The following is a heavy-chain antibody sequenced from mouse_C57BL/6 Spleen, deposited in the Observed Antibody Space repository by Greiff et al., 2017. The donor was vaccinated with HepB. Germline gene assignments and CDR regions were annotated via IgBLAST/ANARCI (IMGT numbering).Heavy chain of an antibody. CDR3: ARSGYYDDYFDY. Sequence: QVQLQQPGAELVKPGASVKMSCKASGYTFTSYWITWVKQRPGQGLEWIGDIYPGSGSTNYNEKFKSKATLTVDTSSSTAYMQLSSLTSEDSAVYYCARSGYYDDYFDYWGQGTTLTVSS. CDR2: IYPGSGST. D-gene: IGHD1-1*01. J-gene: IGHJ2*01. CDR1: GYTFTSYW. V-gene: IGHV1-55*01.